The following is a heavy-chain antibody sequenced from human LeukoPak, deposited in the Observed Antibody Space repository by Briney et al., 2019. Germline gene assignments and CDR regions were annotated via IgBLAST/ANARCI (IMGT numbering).Heavy chain of an antibody. D-gene: IGHD3-3*01. CDR2: VNHSGST. V-gene: IGHV4-34*01. Sequence: PSETLSLTCAVYGGSFSGYYWSWIRQPPGKGLEWIGEVNHSGSTNYNPSLKSRVTISVDTSKNQFSLKLSSVTAADTAVYYCARAPYYDFWSGYYRAFDIWGQGTMVTVYS. CDR1: GGSFSGYY. J-gene: IGHJ3*02. CDR3: ARAPYYDFWSGYYRAFDI.